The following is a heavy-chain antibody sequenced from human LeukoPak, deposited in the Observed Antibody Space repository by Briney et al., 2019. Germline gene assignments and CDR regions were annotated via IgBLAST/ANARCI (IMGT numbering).Heavy chain of an antibody. Sequence: GAPVKVSCKVSGYTLTELSMHWVRQAPGKGLEWMGGFDPEDGETIYAQKFQGRVTMTEDTSTDTAYMELSSLRSEDTAVYYCATLDCSSTSCLDYWGQGTLVTVSS. CDR2: FDPEDGET. CDR1: GYTLTELS. V-gene: IGHV1-24*01. J-gene: IGHJ4*02. CDR3: ATLDCSSTSCLDY. D-gene: IGHD2-2*01.